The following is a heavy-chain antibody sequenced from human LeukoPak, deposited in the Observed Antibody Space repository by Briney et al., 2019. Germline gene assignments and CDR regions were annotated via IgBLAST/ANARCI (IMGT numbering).Heavy chain of an antibody. Sequence: PGGSLTLSCAASGFTFSSYAMSWFRQAPGKGLEWVSAISGFGGNTYYADSVKGRFIISRDNSKNMLYLQINSLCADDTAVYSCVRGSSFGRAPVAENFDYWGQGTLVTVSS. CDR2: ISGFGGNT. CDR3: VRGSSFGRAPVAENFDY. CDR1: GFTFSSYA. J-gene: IGHJ4*02. V-gene: IGHV3-23*01. D-gene: IGHD3-10*01.